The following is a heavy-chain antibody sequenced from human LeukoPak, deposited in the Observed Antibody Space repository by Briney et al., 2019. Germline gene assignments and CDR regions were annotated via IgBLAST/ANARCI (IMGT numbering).Heavy chain of an antibody. J-gene: IGHJ4*02. CDR1: GYRISSGYH. Sequence: SETLSLTCTVSGYRISSGYHWGWIRQTPGKGLEWLGSIDQSGSAYDNPSLRSRVTISLDTSKNQVYLKVNSVTAADTAVYYCVRSEINDYSKYWGQGTLVTVSS. V-gene: IGHV4-38-2*02. CDR3: VRSEINDYSKY. D-gene: IGHD4-11*01. CDR2: IDQSGSA.